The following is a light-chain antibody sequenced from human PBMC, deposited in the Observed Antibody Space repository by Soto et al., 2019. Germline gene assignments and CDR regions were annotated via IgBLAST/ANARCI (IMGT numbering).Light chain of an antibody. CDR3: GAWDSSLSGVV. CDR1: SSNIGNNY. J-gene: IGLJ2*01. CDR2: DNN. V-gene: IGLV1-51*01. Sequence: QSVLTQPPSVSAAPGQKVTISCSGSSSNIGNNYVSWYQQLPGTAPKFLIYDNNKRPSGIPDRFSGSKSDTSATLGITGLQTGDEADYYCGAWDSSLSGVVFGGGTKLTVL.